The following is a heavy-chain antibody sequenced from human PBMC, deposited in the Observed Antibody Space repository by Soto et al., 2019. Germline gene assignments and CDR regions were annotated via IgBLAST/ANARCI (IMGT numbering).Heavy chain of an antibody. CDR3: ARDTYSSSPRRFDP. CDR2: IYYSGST. J-gene: IGHJ5*02. Sequence: SETLSLTFTVSGSFISGGGYYWSWIRQHPGKGLEWIGYIYYSGSTYYNPSLKSRVTISVDTSKNQFSLKLSSVTAADTAVYYCARDTYSSSPRRFDPWGQGTLVTVSS. D-gene: IGHD6-6*01. CDR1: GSFISGGGYY. V-gene: IGHV4-31*03.